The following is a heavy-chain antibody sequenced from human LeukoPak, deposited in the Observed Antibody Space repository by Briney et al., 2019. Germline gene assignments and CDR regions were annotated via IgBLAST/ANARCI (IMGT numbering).Heavy chain of an antibody. J-gene: IGHJ4*02. CDR1: GYNFTRYL. Sequence: GASVKVSCKASGYNFTRYLMHWVRQAPGQGLEWMGVINPCAGTTNYAQKFQGRVTMTRDTSTSTVYMYLRRLRSEDTAVYYCARDVETAYYFEYWREGTLVTVPS. D-gene: IGHD5-24*01. CDR2: INPCAGTT. CDR3: ARDVETAYYFEY. V-gene: IGHV1-46*01.